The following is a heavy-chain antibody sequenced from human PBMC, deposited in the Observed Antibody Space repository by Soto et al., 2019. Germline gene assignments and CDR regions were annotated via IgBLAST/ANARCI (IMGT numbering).Heavy chain of an antibody. CDR2: INPSGGST. Sequence: ASVKVPCKASVYTFTNYYIHWLRQAPGQGLEWMAIINPSGGSTNYAQKFQGRVILARDTFTNTVYMELSSLRSEDTAIYYCARGLAAGDYWGQGTLVTVSS. D-gene: IGHD6-13*01. CDR3: ARGLAAGDY. J-gene: IGHJ4*02. V-gene: IGHV1-46*01. CDR1: VYTFTNYY.